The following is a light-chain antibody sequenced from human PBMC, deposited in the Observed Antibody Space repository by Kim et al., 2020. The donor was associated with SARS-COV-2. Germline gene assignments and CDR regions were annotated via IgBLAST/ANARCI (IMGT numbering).Light chain of an antibody. J-gene: IGLJ2*01. CDR3: ATWDDSLRGGV. CDR1: NSNTGNNY. Sequence: GQTVSISCSGSNSNTGNNYVYWYQQVPGSAPRLLVFRNTERPSGVPDRFSGSKSGTSASLAISGLRSDDEADYYCATWDDSLRGGVFGGGTQLTVL. V-gene: IGLV1-47*01. CDR2: RNT.